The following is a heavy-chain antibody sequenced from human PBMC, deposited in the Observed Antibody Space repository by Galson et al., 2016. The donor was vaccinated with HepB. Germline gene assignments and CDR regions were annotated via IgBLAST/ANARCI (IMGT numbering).Heavy chain of an antibody. V-gene: IGHV3-74*01. Sequence: SLRLSCAASGFSFSTYWMHWVRQAPGKGLMWVSRIKSDGSSTTYADSVKGRFTISRDNPMNTLYLQMNSLGVEDTAVYYCATGDSTLSLGGSIWGQGTLVTVSS. CDR1: GFSFSTYW. J-gene: IGHJ4*02. D-gene: IGHD2-2*01. CDR3: ATGDSTLSLGGSI. CDR2: IKSDGSST.